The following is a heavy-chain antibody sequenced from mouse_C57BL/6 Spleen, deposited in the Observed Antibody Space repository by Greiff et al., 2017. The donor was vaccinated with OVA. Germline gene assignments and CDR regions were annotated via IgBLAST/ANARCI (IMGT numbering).Heavy chain of an antibody. V-gene: IGHV1-52*01. CDR3: ARFPYDYEGAMDY. CDR1: GYTFTSYW. CDR2: IDPSDSET. D-gene: IGHD2-4*01. J-gene: IGHJ4*01. Sequence: VQLQQPGAELVRPGSSVKLSCKASGYTFTSYWMHWVKQRPIQGLEWIGNIDPSDSETHYNQKFKDKATLTVDKSSSTAYMQLSSLTSEDSAVYYCARFPYDYEGAMDYWGQGTSVTVSS.